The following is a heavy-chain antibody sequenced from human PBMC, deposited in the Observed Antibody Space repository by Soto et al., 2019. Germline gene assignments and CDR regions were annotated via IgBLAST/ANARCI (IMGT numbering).Heavy chain of an antibody. D-gene: IGHD2-8*02. CDR1: GFTFSSDW. Sequence: EVQLVESGGGLVQPGGSLRLSCVASGFTFSSDWMHWVRQGAGKGLVWVSRSNMDGSVTNYADSVKGRFTISRDNAKNTVYLQMHSLRVEDTAVYYCARGPRGVYGNDYWGQGALVTVSS. CDR3: ARGPRGVYGNDY. CDR2: SNMDGSVT. V-gene: IGHV3-74*01. J-gene: IGHJ4*02.